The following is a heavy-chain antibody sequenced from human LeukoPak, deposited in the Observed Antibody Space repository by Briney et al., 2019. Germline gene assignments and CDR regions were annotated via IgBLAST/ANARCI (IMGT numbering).Heavy chain of an antibody. CDR3: TRALGSDY. J-gene: IGHJ4*02. CDR2: INPNSGGT. CDR1: GYTFTDYY. V-gene: IGHV1-2*02. Sequence: ASVTVSCKASGYTFTDYYMNWVRQPPGQGLEWMGWINPNSGGTNYAQKFQGRVTMTRDTSITTAYMELSSLRSDDTAMYYCTRALGSDYWGQGTLVTVSS. D-gene: IGHD1-26*01.